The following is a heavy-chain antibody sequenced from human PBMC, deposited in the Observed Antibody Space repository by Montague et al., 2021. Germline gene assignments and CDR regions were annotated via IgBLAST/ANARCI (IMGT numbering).Heavy chain of an antibody. Sequence: SETLSLTCTVSGASITSNIYCWGWTRQSPGKGLEWIGSIYYSGNSFYQPSLKSRITMAVDTSKNQFSLKLSSMTAADTAIYYCARVFSSWYVGWFDPWGQGTLVTVSS. V-gene: IGHV4-39*07. J-gene: IGHJ5*02. CDR3: ARVFSSWYVGWFDP. CDR2: IYYSGNS. CDR1: GASITSNIYC. D-gene: IGHD6-13*01.